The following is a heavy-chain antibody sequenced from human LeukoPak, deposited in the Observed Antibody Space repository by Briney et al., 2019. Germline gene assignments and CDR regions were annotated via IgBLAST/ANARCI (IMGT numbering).Heavy chain of an antibody. Sequence: TPSETLSLTCAVYGGSFSGYYWSWIRQPPGKGLEWIGEINHSGSTNYNPSLKGRVTISVDTSKNQFSLKLSSVTAADTAVYYCRGQWLVQDYWGQGTLVTVSS. D-gene: IGHD6-19*01. CDR1: GGSFSGYY. V-gene: IGHV4-34*01. CDR3: RGQWLVQDY. CDR2: INHSGST. J-gene: IGHJ4*02.